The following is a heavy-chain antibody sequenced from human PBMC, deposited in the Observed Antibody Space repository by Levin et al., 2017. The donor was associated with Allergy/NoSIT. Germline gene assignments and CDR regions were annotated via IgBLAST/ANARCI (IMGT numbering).Heavy chain of an antibody. CDR1: GYTFTDYY. J-gene: IGHJ4*02. V-gene: IGHV1-2*02. CDR3: ARRWDTTGWYFDY. Sequence: ASVKVSCKASGYTFTDYYMHWMRQAPGQGLEWMGWINPNSGGTSYAPNFQDRVTMTRDTSISTAYMELSRLRSDDTAVYYCARRWDTTGWYFDYWGQGVLVTVSS. D-gene: IGHD6-19*01. CDR2: INPNSGGT.